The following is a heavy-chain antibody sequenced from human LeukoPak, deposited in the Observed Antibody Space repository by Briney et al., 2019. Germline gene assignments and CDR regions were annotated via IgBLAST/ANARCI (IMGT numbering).Heavy chain of an antibody. Sequence: GGSLRLSCAASGFTVSSNYMNWVRQAPGKGLEWVSAIYSGGRTYYADSVKGRFTISRDNSKNTLYPQMNSLRVEDTAVYYCARDLYGMGYFDCWGQGSLVTVSS. D-gene: IGHD1-26*01. J-gene: IGHJ4*02. V-gene: IGHV3-53*01. CDR3: ARDLYGMGYFDC. CDR2: IYSGGRT. CDR1: GFTVSSNY.